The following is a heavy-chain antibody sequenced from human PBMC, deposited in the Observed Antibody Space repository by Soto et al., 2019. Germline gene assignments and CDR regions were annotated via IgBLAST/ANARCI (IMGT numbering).Heavy chain of an antibody. V-gene: IGHV3-66*01. D-gene: IGHD6-19*01. CDR1: GFTVSSNY. J-gene: IGHJ4*02. CDR3: ARDLSSGWYEFDY. Sequence: GGSLRLSCAASGFTVSSNYMSWVRQAPGRGLEWVSVIYSGGSTYYAGSVKGRFTISRDNSKNTLYLQMNSLRAEDTAVYYCARDLSSGWYEFDYWGQGT. CDR2: IYSGGST.